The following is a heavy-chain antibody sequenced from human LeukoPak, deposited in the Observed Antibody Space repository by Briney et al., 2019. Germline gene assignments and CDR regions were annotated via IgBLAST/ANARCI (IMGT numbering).Heavy chain of an antibody. CDR1: GFTFSSYA. CDR3: AKDRRRAVAGTVSSYFDY. Sequence: GGSLRLSCAASGFTFSSYAMSWVRQAPGKGLEWVSAISGSGGSTCYADSVKGRFTISRDNSKNTLYLQMNSLRAEDTAVYYCAKDRRRAVAGTVSSYFDYWGQGTLVTVSS. J-gene: IGHJ4*02. CDR2: ISGSGGST. D-gene: IGHD6-19*01. V-gene: IGHV3-23*01.